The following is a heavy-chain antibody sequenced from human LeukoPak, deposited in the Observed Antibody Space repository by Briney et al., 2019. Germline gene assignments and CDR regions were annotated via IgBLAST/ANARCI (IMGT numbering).Heavy chain of an antibody. J-gene: IGHJ4*02. D-gene: IGHD3-10*01. CDR1: GGSISSYY. CDR2: IYSGGRI. V-gene: IGHV4-39*01. Sequence: PSETLSLTCTVSGGSISSYYWAWIRQPPGKGLEWIGSIYSGGRIYYNPSLKSRVTISVDTSKNQFSLKLSSVTAADTAVYYCARSHGSGSWPAYWGQGTLVTVSS. CDR3: ARSHGSGSWPAY.